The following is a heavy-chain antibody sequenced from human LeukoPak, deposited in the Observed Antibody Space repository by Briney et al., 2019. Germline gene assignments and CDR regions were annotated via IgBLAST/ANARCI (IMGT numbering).Heavy chain of an antibody. CDR3: ARVRQRVRLNYYYYMDV. V-gene: IGHV3-11*04. D-gene: IGHD6-6*01. CDR1: GFTFSDYY. J-gene: IGHJ6*03. CDR2: ISSSGSTI. Sequence: PGGSLRLSCAASGFTFSDYYMSWIRQAPGKGLEGVSYISSSGSTIYYADSVKGRFTISRDNAKNSLYLQMNSLRAEDTAVCYCARVRQRVRLNYYYYMDVWGKGTTVTVSS.